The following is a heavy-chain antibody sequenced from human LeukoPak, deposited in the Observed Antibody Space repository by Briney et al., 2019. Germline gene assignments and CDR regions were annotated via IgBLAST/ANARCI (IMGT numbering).Heavy chain of an antibody. CDR2: INHSGST. CDR1: GDSISTSNSY. CDR3: ARPAVTTGYYYYMDV. V-gene: IGHV4-39*07. Sequence: SETLSLTCTVSGDSISTSNSYWGWIRQPPGKGLEWIGEINHSGSTNYNPSLKSRVTMSVDKSKNQFSLKVSSVTAADTAVYYCARPAVTTGYYYYMDVWGNGTTVIISS. D-gene: IGHD4-17*01. J-gene: IGHJ6*03.